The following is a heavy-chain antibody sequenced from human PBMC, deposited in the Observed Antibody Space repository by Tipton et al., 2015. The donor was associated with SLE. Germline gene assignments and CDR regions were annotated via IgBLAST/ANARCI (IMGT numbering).Heavy chain of an antibody. Sequence: QLVQSGAEVKKPGASVKVSCKASGYTFISYGINWVRQAPGQGLEWMGWISPKRGGTNRPLKFQGRVIMTRDTSINTAYMEVERLSSNDSAVYYCARRSELGTAAQYIQHWGQGTLVIVSS. CDR2: ISPKRGGT. CDR1: GYTFISYG. V-gene: IGHV1-2*02. D-gene: IGHD7-27*01. CDR3: ARRSELGTAAQYIQH. J-gene: IGHJ1*01.